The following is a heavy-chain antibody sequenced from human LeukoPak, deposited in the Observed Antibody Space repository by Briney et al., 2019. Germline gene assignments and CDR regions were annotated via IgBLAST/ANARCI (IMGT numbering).Heavy chain of an antibody. Sequence: ASVKVSCKASGYTFSAYYMHWVRQAPGQGLEWMGWIIPNSGGANYAQKFRGRVTMTMDTSINTAYMELSSLRSDDTAVYYCARGGKSELGTCDFWGQGTLVTVSS. J-gene: IGHJ4*02. CDR3: ARGGKSELGTCDF. CDR1: GYTFSAYY. V-gene: IGHV1-2*02. D-gene: IGHD7-27*01. CDR2: IIPNSGGA.